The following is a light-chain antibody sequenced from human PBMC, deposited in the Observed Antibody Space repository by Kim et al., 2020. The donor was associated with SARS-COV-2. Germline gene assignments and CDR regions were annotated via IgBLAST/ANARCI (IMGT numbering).Light chain of an antibody. J-gene: IGLJ3*02. CDR2: RNS. CDR3: ASWDDSLSGPV. V-gene: IGLV1-47*01. Sequence: ELTQPPSASGTPGQRVTISCSGSNSNIENNDVYWYQQLPGTAPKLLIYRNSQRPSGVPDRFSGSKSGTSASLAISGLRSEDEADYHCASWDDSLSGPVFGGGTKLTVL. CDR1: NSNIENND.